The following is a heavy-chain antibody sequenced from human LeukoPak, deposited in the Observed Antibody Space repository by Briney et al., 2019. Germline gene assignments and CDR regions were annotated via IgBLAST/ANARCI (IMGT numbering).Heavy chain of an antibody. V-gene: IGHV3-48*03. D-gene: IGHD6-6*01. CDR2: ISSSGSTI. CDR3: AREYSSSSGYYGMDV. Sequence: GGSLRLSCAASGFTFSRYAMHWVRQAPGKGLEWVSYISSSGSTIYYADSVKGRFTISRDNAKNSLYLQMNSLRAEDTAVYYCAREYSSSSGYYGMDVWGQGTTVTVSS. CDR1: GFTFSRYA. J-gene: IGHJ6*02.